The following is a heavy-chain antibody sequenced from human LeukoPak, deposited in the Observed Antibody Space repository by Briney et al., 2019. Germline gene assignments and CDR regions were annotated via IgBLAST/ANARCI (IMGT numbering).Heavy chain of an antibody. V-gene: IGHV3-21*01. CDR2: ISSSSSYI. Sequence: GGSLRLSCAASGFTFSSYSMNWVRQAPGKGLEWVSSISSSSSYIYYADSVKGRFTISRDNAKNSLYLQMNSLRAEDTAVYYCARRDETLADAFDIWGQGTMVTVSS. CDR3: ARRDETLADAFDI. CDR1: GFTFSSYS. J-gene: IGHJ3*02.